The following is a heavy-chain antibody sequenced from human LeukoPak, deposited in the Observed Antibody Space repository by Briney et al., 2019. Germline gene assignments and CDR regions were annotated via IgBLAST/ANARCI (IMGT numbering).Heavy chain of an antibody. D-gene: IGHD3-10*01. CDR3: ATGSGTYSPDY. J-gene: IGHJ4*02. CDR2: ITPNSGGT. Sequence: GASVTVSCKASGYTFTGQYLHWVRQAPGQGLEWMGWITPNSGGTNYAQNFQGRVTITRDTSISTAYMDLSRLRSDDTAVYYCATGSGTYSPDYWGQGTLVTVSS. V-gene: IGHV1-2*02. CDR1: GYTFTGQY.